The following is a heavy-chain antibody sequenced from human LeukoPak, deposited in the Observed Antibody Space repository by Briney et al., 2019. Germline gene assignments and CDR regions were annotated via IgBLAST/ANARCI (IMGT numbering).Heavy chain of an antibody. CDR2: IIPIFGTA. CDR3: ARARLPGIAVAGTGTANY. J-gene: IGHJ4*02. D-gene: IGHD6-19*01. V-gene: IGHV1-69*13. CDR1: GGTFSSYA. Sequence: SVKVSCKASGGTFSSYAISRVRQAPGQGLEWMGGIIPIFGTANYAQKFQGRVTITADESTSTAYMGLSSLRSEDTAVYYCARARLPGIAVAGTGTANYWGQGTLVTVSS.